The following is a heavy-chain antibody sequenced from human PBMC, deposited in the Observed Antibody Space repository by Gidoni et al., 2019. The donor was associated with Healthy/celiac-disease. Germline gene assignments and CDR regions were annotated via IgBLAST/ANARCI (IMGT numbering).Heavy chain of an antibody. CDR2: ISYDGSNK. Sequence: QVQLVESGGGVVQPGRSLRLSCAAAGFTFSSYAMHWFRQAPGKGLEWVAVISYDGSNKYYADSVKGRFTISRDNSKNTLYLQMNSLRAEDTAVYYCASSEPNSYSSPLDYWGQGTLVTVSS. CDR1: GFTFSSYA. D-gene: IGHD6-13*01. J-gene: IGHJ4*02. CDR3: ASSEPNSYSSPLDY. V-gene: IGHV3-30-3*01.